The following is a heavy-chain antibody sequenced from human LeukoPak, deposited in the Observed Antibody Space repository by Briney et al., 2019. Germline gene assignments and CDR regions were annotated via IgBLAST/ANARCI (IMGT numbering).Heavy chain of an antibody. Sequence: GGSLRLSCAASGFTVSSNYMSWVRQAPGKGLEWVSLIYSDGNTYYADSVKGRFTISRDNAKNSLYLQMNSLRAEDTALYHCARDTHCSSTSCYSLPGDYYYYMDVWGKGTMVTVSS. CDR1: GFTVSSNY. V-gene: IGHV3-53*01. J-gene: IGHJ6*03. CDR2: IYSDGNT. D-gene: IGHD2-2*01. CDR3: ARDTHCSSTSCYSLPGDYYYYMDV.